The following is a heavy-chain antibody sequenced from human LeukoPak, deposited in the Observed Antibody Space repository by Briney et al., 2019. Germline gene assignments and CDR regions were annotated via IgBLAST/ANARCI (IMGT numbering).Heavy chain of an antibody. V-gene: IGHV3-48*01. J-gene: IGHJ4*02. CDR3: ARDGLPAGAGDFDY. Sequence: PGGSLRLSCAASGFSTSLYSMGWVRQAPGKGLEWVSYIGSTTTYADSVKGRFTISRDNAKNVLYLQMNSLRAEDTAVYYCARDGLPAGAGDFDYWGQGTPVTVSS. D-gene: IGHD2-2*01. CDR1: GFSTSLYS. CDR2: IGSTTT.